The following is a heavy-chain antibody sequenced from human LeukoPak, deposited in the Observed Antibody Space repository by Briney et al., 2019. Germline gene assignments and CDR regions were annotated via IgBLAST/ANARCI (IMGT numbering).Heavy chain of an antibody. J-gene: IGHJ3*02. Sequence: GGSLRLSCAASGFTFSSYAMSWVRQAPGKGLEWVSAISGSGGSTYYADSVKGRFTISRDNSKNTLYLQMNSLRAEDTAVYYCAREGGTMIVVALDAFDIWGQGTMVTVSS. D-gene: IGHD3-22*01. CDR3: AREGGTMIVVALDAFDI. CDR1: GFTFSSYA. V-gene: IGHV3-23*01. CDR2: ISGSGGST.